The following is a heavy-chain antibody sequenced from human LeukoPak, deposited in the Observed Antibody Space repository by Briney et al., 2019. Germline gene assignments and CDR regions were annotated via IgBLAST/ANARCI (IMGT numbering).Heavy chain of an antibody. CDR3: AKARGTVVPPFDY. J-gene: IGHJ4*02. Sequence: GGSLRLSCAASGFTFSSYAMSWVRQAPGKGLEWVSGISGSGGSTYYADPVRGRFTISKDNSKNTLYLQMNSLRAEDTAVYYCAKARGTVVPPFDYWGQGTLVTVSS. V-gene: IGHV3-23*01. CDR2: ISGSGGST. D-gene: IGHD3-22*01. CDR1: GFTFSSYA.